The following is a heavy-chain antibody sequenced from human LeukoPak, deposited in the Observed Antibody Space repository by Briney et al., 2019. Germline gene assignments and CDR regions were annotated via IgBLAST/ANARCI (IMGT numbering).Heavy chain of an antibody. CDR1: GYTFTSYY. J-gene: IGHJ4*02. CDR3: ARATQIRDYSSNY. CDR2: INPSGGST. Sequence: ASVKVCCKASGYTFTSYYMHWVRQAPGQGLAWMGIINPSGGSTSYAQKFQGRVTMTRDTSTSTVYMELSSLRSEDTAVYYCARATQIRDYSSNYWGQGTLVTVSS. D-gene: IGHD4-11*01. V-gene: IGHV1-46*01.